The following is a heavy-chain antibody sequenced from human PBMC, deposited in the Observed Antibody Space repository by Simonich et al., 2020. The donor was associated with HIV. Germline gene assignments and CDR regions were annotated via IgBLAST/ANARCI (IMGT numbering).Heavy chain of an antibody. CDR2: IGIRDTT. J-gene: IGHJ3*02. Sequence: EVQLLESGGGLVQPGGSLRLSCAGSGFTFSNYAMTWVRQAPGKGLQWVSGIGIRDTTYYADSVSGRFIISRDNSKNTLYLQMDSLRAGDTALYYCAKDQLGTDGFDIWGQGTMVTVSS. V-gene: IGHV3-23*01. D-gene: IGHD7-27*01. CDR3: AKDQLGTDGFDI. CDR1: GFTFSNYA.